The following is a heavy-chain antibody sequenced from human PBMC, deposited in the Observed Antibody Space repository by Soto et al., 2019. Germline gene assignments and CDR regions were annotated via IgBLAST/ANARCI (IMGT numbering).Heavy chain of an antibody. V-gene: IGHV5-51*01. Sequence: GESLKISCKASGYIFTNYWIGWVRQMPGKGLEWMGIVYPGDSDTRYSPPFEGQVTISADKSNTTAYLQWSSLKASDTAMYYCAVRGSFRAPASWGQGTLVTVSS. CDR1: GYIFTNYW. J-gene: IGHJ5*02. CDR2: VYPGDSDT. CDR3: AVRGSFRAPAS. D-gene: IGHD2-15*01.